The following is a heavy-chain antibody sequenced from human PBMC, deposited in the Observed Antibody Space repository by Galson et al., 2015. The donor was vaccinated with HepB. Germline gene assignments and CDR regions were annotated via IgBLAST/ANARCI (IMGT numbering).Heavy chain of an antibody. J-gene: IGHJ4*02. CDR3: ARRLGSCESPSCQGLFDF. CDR1: GFTFSSYS. V-gene: IGHV3-74*01. CDR2: INSHGSYT. D-gene: IGHD2-15*01. Sequence: SLRLSCAASGFTFSSYSMHWVRQAPGKGPVWVSRINSHGSYTTYADSVKGRFTISRDNSKNTLYLQMNSLRAEDTAVYYCARRLGSCESPSCQGLFDFWGQGTLVTVSS.